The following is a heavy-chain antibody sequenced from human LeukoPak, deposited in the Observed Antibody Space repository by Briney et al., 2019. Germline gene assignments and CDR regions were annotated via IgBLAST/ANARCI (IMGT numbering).Heavy chain of an antibody. J-gene: IGHJ6*03. CDR1: GGSISSYH. D-gene: IGHD4-17*01. CDR2: IYYSGST. CDR3: ARAIGTVTTFFYYYYYMDV. Sequence: SETLSLTCTVSGGSISSYHWSWIRQPPGKGLEWIGYIYYSGSTNYNPSLKSRVTISVDTSKNQFSLRLTSVTAADTAVYYCARAIGTVTTFFYYYYYMDVWGRGTTVTVSS. V-gene: IGHV4-59*01.